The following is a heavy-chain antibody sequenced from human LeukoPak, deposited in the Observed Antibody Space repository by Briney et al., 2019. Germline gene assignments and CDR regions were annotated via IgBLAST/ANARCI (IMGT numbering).Heavy chain of an antibody. Sequence: PGGSLRXSCAASGFTFNNYXMXXXRQAPGKXXXXXXVISDDGRNKNYADSVXGRFTISRDSSNNTLYLQMNSLRAEDTGVYFCAKDRETTASGTFDFRGQGTLVTVSS. CDR1: GFTFNNYX. D-gene: IGHD6-13*01. CDR2: ISDDGRNK. J-gene: IGHJ4*02. CDR3: AKDRETTASGTFDF. V-gene: IGHV3-30*18.